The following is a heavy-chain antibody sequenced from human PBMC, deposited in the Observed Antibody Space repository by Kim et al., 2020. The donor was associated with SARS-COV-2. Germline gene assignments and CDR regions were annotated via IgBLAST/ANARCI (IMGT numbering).Heavy chain of an antibody. J-gene: IGHJ4*02. CDR2: MRYSESP. CDR1: GGSIKSDY. V-gene: IGHV4-59*01. CDR3: ARDAKNGLDS. Sequence: SETLSLTCTVSGGSIKSDYWTWIRQPPGKGLEWIGFMRYSESPTYNPSLKSRVTFSMDTSKNQFSLIPDSVTAADTAIYYCARDAKNGLDSWGQGALVIVSS. D-gene: IGHD2-8*01.